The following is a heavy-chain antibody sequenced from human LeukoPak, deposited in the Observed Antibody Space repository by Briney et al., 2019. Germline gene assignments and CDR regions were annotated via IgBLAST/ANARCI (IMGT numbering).Heavy chain of an antibody. Sequence: SETLSLTCTVSGGSISSSSYYWGWIRQPPGKGLEWIGSIYYSGSAYYNPSLKSRVTISVDTSKNQFSLKLSSVTAADTAVYYCARHSSGWYRHYYYGMDVWGQGTTVTVSS. CDR1: GGSISSSSYY. V-gene: IGHV4-39*01. CDR2: IYYSGSA. CDR3: ARHSSGWYRHYYYGMDV. D-gene: IGHD6-19*01. J-gene: IGHJ6*02.